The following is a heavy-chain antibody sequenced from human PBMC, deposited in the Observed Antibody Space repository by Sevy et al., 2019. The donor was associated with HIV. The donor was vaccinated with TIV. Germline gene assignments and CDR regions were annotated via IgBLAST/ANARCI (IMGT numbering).Heavy chain of an antibody. D-gene: IGHD3-10*02. J-gene: IGHJ4*02. CDR2: FSFGCGKI. Sequence: GSLGLSCAASGFTFSSYALSWVRPAPGEGLGEGSTFSFGCGKINYADSVEGRFTISRDNSKNTLYLQMHSLRAEDTAVYYCAREGCSKPHDYWGQGTLVTVSS. V-gene: IGHV3-23*01. CDR3: AREGCSKPHDY. CDR1: GFTFSSYA.